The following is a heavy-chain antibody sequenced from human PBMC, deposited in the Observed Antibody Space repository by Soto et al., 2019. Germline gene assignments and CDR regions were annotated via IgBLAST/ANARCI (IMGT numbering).Heavy chain of an antibody. D-gene: IGHD3-3*01. J-gene: IGHJ4*02. V-gene: IGHV4-30-4*01. Sequence: SETLSLTCTVSGGSISSGDYYWSWIRQPPGKGLEWIGYIYYSGSTYYNPSLKSRVTISVDTSKNQFSLKLSSVTAADTAVYYCARVGDFWSGVDYWGQGTLVTVSS. CDR2: IYYSGST. CDR1: GGSISSGDYY. CDR3: ARVGDFWSGVDY.